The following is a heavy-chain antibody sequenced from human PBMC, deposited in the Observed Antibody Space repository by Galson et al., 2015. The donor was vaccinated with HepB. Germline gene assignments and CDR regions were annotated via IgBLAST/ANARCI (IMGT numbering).Heavy chain of an antibody. CDR3: ARDGSSGYLVIDY. D-gene: IGHD3-22*01. CDR1: GLIFSSYG. Sequence: SLRLSCAASGLIFSSYGMRWVRQAPGKGLEWVSAIWSNGSKKYYADSVKGRFTISRDNSKNTLYLQMNSLRAEDTAVYYCARDGSSGYLVIDYCGQGTLLSVSS. V-gene: IGHV3-33*08. J-gene: IGHJ4*02. CDR2: IWSNGSKK.